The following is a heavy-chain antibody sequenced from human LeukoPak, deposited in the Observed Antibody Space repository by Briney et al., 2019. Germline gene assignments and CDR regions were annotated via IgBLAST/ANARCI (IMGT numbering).Heavy chain of an antibody. D-gene: IGHD4-17*01. CDR1: GYTLTELS. J-gene: IGHJ5*02. V-gene: IGHV1-24*01. CDR2: FDPEDGET. Sequence: GASVKVSCKVSGYTLTELSMHWVRQAPGKGLEWMGGFDPEDGETIYAQKFQGRVTMTEDTSTDTAYMELSSLRSEDTAVYYCATDQGTVTTLDPWGQGTLVTVSS. CDR3: ATDQGTVTTLDP.